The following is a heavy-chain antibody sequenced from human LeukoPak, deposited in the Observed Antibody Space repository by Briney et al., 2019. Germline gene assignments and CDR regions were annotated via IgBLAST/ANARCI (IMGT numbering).Heavy chain of an antibody. D-gene: IGHD2-2*01. CDR3: AGDGGWVDKYIVVVPAASTIDY. V-gene: IGHV1-2*02. CDR1: GYTFTGYY. CDR2: INPNSGGT. J-gene: IGHJ4*02. Sequence: GASVKVSCKASGYTFTGYYMHWVRQAPGQGLEWMGWINPNSGGTNYAQKFQGRVTMTRDTSISTAYMELSRLRSDDTAVYYCAGDGGWVDKYIVVVPAASTIDYWGQGTLVTVSS.